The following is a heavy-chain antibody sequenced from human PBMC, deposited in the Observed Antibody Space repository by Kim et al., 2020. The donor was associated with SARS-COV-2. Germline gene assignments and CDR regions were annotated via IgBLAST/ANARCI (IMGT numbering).Heavy chain of an antibody. V-gene: IGHV4-59*01. Sequence: SETLSLTCTVSGASISSYYWSWIRQPPGKGLEWIGYIYYIGNTNYNPSLKSRVTISVDTSKSHFSLKLSSVTAADTAVYYCARSYFYWYYFDYWGQATLV. CDR1: GASISSYY. J-gene: IGHJ4*02. CDR2: IYYIGNT. CDR3: ARSYFYWYYFDY. D-gene: IGHD3-9*01.